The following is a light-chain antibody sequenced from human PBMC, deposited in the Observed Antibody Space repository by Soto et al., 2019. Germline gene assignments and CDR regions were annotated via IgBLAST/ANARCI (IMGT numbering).Light chain of an antibody. V-gene: IGKV1-9*01. J-gene: IGKJ1*01. CDR2: AAS. Sequence: DIQLTQAPSFLSASAGDRVSITCRASQAISSYLAWYQQKPGRAPKLLIYAASTLQSGVPSRFSGSGSATEFTLTISSLQPDDFATYYCQHYDSYSFGQGTKVDIK. CDR1: QAISSY. CDR3: QHYDSYS.